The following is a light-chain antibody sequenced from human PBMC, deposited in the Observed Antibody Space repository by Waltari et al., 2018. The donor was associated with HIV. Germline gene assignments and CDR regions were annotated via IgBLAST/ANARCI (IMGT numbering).Light chain of an antibody. CDR2: EVD. CDR1: HRGVGFYNF. V-gene: IGLV2-14*01. CDR3: ASYTADDTIL. Sequence: SDLTQPASLSGFLGQPITISCTCCHRGVGFYNFLLWYQQQPGKVPKLFLYEVDTRASGIPGRFSGSKSGNTASLTISGLQIEDEGLYFCASYTADDTILFGGGTTVTVL. J-gene: IGLJ2*01.